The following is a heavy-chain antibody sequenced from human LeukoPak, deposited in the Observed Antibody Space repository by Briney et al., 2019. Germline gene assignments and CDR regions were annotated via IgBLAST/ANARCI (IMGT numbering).Heavy chain of an antibody. D-gene: IGHD6-13*01. CDR1: GGSVMYHP. Sequence: SETLSLTCAVSGGSVMYHPWTWIRQTPGRGLEWIGEINHTGNTNYNPSLKSRVTISIDTSKNQFSLKLTSATAADSAVYYCTRWGSWPYDYWGQGTLVTVSS. V-gene: IGHV4-34*01. CDR2: INHTGNT. J-gene: IGHJ4*02. CDR3: TRWGSWPYDY.